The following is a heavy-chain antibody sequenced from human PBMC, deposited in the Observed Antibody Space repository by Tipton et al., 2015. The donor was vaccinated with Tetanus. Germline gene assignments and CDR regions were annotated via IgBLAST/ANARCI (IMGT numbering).Heavy chain of an antibody. Sequence: SLRLSCAASGFTFSSYATSWVRQAPGKGLEWVSAISGSGGSTYYADSVKGRFTISRDNSKNTLYLQMNSLRAEDTAVYYCAKGLYSGSYPFDYWGQGTLVTVSS. V-gene: IGHV3-23*01. CDR2: ISGSGGST. J-gene: IGHJ4*02. CDR1: GFTFSSYA. D-gene: IGHD1-26*01. CDR3: AKGLYSGSYPFDY.